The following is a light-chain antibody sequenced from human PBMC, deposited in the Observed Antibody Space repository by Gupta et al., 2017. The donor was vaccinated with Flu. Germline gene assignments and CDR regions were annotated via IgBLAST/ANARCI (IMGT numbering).Light chain of an antibody. V-gene: IGLV1-44*01. Sequence: SSSTIGSTTVNWYHQLPGTAPKILIYSDNERPSGVPERFSGSKSGTSASLAISELQSEDEGVYFCASWDGSLDDYVFGTGTTVIVL. CDR1: SSTIGSTT. CDR3: ASWDGSLDDYV. CDR2: SDN. J-gene: IGLJ1*01.